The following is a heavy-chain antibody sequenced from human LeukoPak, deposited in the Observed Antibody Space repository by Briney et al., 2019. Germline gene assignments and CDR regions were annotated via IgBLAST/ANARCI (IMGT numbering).Heavy chain of an antibody. CDR2: NYYSGST. CDR3: ARGDSNEWFGELLFDF. Sequence: WETLSLTCTVSGGAISCYYWNWIREPPGKELEGIGDNYYSGSTKCNPSLKSRVTISVDTSKNQFSLKLSSVTAADTAVYYCARGDSNEWFGELLFDFWGRGTLVTVSS. CDR1: GGAISCYY. D-gene: IGHD3-10*01. V-gene: IGHV4-59*01. J-gene: IGHJ4*02.